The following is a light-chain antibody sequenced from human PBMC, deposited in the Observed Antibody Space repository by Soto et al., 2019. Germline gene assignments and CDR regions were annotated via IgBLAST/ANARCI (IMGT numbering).Light chain of an antibody. CDR1: QSVSSN. CDR2: GAS. CDR3: QQYASWPLN. Sequence: EIVMTQSPATLSVSPGERATLSCRASQSVSSNLAWYQQKPGQAPRLLIYGASTRATGIPARFSGSGSGTEFTLTIGSLQSEDFAVYYCQQYASWPLNFGGGTKVDIK. V-gene: IGKV3-15*01. J-gene: IGKJ4*01.